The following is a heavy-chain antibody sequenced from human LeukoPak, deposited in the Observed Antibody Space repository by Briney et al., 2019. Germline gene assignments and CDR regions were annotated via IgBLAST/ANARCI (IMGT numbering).Heavy chain of an antibody. CDR2: ISGSGGST. Sequence: GGSLRLSCAASGFSFSSYAMSWVRQAPGKGLEWVSAISGSGGSTYYADSVKGRFTISRDNSKNTLYLQMNSLRAEDTAVYYCAKVKSVTRYYFDYWGQGTLATVSS. D-gene: IGHD2-21*02. CDR3: AKVKSVTRYYFDY. CDR1: GFSFSSYA. J-gene: IGHJ4*02. V-gene: IGHV3-23*01.